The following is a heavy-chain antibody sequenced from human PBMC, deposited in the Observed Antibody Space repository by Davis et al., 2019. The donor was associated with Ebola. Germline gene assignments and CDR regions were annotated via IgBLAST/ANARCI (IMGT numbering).Heavy chain of an antibody. D-gene: IGHD3-10*01. Sequence: GESLKISCAASGFTFRSYAMNWVRQAPGKGLEWVSTISAVSGATYYADSVKGRFTISRDNAKNTLFLQMNSLRAEDTAVYYCARYYGSGTYALDYWGQGTLVTVSS. V-gene: IGHV3-23*01. CDR2: ISAVSGAT. CDR1: GFTFRSYA. CDR3: ARYYGSGTYALDY. J-gene: IGHJ4*02.